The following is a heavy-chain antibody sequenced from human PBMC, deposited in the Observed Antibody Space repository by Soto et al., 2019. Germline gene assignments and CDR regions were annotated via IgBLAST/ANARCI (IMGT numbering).Heavy chain of an antibody. J-gene: IGHJ5*02. CDR1: GFMFSGYG. V-gene: IGHV3-30*18. D-gene: IGHD3-3*01. CDR3: AKLVGGVKAIGAPGDWLDP. Sequence: QVQLVESGGGVVQPGDSLRLSCAASGFMFSGYGMHWIRQAPGKGLEWVAVISPDGSEKYYGDSVKGRCTVSRDNSNHTLFLQIDSLRAEDTAVYYFAKLVGGVKAIGAPGDWLDPWGQGTLVTVSS. CDR2: ISPDGSEK.